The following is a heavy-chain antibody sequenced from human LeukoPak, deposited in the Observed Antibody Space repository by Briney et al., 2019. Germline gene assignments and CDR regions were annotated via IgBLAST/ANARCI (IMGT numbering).Heavy chain of an antibody. J-gene: IGHJ4*02. CDR3: AEAITSSTSRTGLDY. D-gene: IGHD2-2*01. CDR2: ISGSGGTT. CDR1: GFTFSSYA. Sequence: PGGSLRLSCAASGFTFSSYAMNWVRQAPGKGLEWVSAISGSGGTTYYADSVKGRFTISRDNSENTLYLLMNSLRAEDTAVNYCAEAITSSTSRTGLDYWGQGTLVTVSS. V-gene: IGHV3-23*01.